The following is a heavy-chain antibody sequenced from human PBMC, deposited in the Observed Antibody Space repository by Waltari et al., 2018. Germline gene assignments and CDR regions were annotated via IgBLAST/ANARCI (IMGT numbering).Heavy chain of an antibody. J-gene: IGHJ4*02. V-gene: IGHV3-23*01. CDR3: AKDPRTYCGGDCYEGY. CDR2: ISGSGGST. Sequence: EVQLLESGGGLVQPGGSLRLSCAASGFTFSSYAMSWVRQPPGKGLEWVSAISGSGGSTYYADSVKGRFTISRGNSKNTLYLQMNSLRAEDTAVYYCAKDPRTYCGGDCYEGYWGQGTLVTVSS. D-gene: IGHD2-21*01. CDR1: GFTFSSYA.